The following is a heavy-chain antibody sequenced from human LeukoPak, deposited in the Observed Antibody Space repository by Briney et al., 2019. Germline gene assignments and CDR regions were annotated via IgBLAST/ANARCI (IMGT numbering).Heavy chain of an antibody. CDR3: ASGYNSGWAGDY. V-gene: IGHV1-2*02. Sequence: ASVKVSCKASGYTFADYHMHWVRQAPGQGLEWMGWINPNSGGTNYAQKFQGRVTMTRDTSINTAYMELRRLRSDDTAVYYCASGYNSGWAGDYWGQGTLVTVSS. D-gene: IGHD6-19*01. CDR2: INPNSGGT. J-gene: IGHJ4*02. CDR1: GYTFADYH.